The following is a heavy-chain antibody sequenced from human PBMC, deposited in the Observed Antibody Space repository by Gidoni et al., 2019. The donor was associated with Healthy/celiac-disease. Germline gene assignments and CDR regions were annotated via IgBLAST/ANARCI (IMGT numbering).Heavy chain of an antibody. J-gene: IGHJ6*02. CDR3: AREKRFLEWLSSNYYGMDV. V-gene: IGHV1-18*01. Sequence: VQLVQSGAEVKKPGASVKVSCKASGYTFTSYGVTWVRQAPGQGLEWMGWISAYNGNTNYIQKFQGRVTMTTDTSTSTAYMELRSLRSDDTAVYYCAREKRFLEWLSSNYYGMDVWGQGTTVTVSS. CDR2: ISAYNGNT. D-gene: IGHD3-3*01. CDR1: GYTFTSYG.